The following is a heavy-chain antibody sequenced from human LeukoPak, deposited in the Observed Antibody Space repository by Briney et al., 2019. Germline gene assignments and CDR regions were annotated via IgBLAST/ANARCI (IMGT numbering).Heavy chain of an antibody. CDR3: ARQSLVNYYYYYMDV. V-gene: IGHV1-2*06. CDR2: INPNSGGT. CDR1: GYTFTGYY. D-gene: IGHD2-2*01. J-gene: IGHJ6*03. Sequence: ASVKVSCKASGYTFTGYYMHWVRQAPGQGLEWMGRINPNSGGTNYAQKFQGRVTMTRDTSISTAYMELSRLRSGDTAVYYCARQSLVNYYYYYMDVWGKGTTVTVSS.